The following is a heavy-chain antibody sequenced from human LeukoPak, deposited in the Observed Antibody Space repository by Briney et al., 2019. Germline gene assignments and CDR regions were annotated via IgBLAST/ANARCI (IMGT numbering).Heavy chain of an antibody. Sequence: ASVKVSCKASGYTFTSYGFSWVRHAPGQGLEWLGWTSVYNGKTNYVQNLQGRVTMTTDTSTRKAYMELRSLRSDATAVYYCARGGGCSGGGCCSGVYNFHYMDVWGKGTPVTVSS. CDR3: ARGGGCSGGGCCSGVYNFHYMDV. CDR1: GYTFTSYG. CDR2: TSVYNGKT. V-gene: IGHV1-18*01. D-gene: IGHD2-15*01. J-gene: IGHJ6*03.